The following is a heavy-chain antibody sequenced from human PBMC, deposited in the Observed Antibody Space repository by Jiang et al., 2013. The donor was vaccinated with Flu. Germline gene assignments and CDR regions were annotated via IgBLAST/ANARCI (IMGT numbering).Heavy chain of an antibody. CDR3: AGERIAAAGTWYLDL. Sequence: GAEVKKPGASVMVSCKSSGYTFTTYYMHWVRQAPGQGLEWMGIINPGDGTTTYAQKFQGRITMTRNASTSTFYIELSSLRSEDTAVYYCAGERIAAAGTWYLDLWGPWHPGHCLL. D-gene: IGHD6-13*01. CDR1: GYTFTTYY. V-gene: IGHV1-46*01. J-gene: IGHJ2*01. CDR2: INPGDGTT.